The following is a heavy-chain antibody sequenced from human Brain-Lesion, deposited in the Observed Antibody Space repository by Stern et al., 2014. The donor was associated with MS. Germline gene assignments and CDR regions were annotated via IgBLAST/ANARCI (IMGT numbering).Heavy chain of an antibody. CDR2: FDPEDGET. Sequence: QVQLVQSGAEVKKPGASVKVSCKVSGYTLTDLSMHWVRQAPRKGLEWMGGFDPEDGETIYAQKFQGRVTMTEDTSTDTVYMELSSLRSEDTAVYYCATLSPGAGGNYYRHFDYWGQGTLVTVSS. CDR3: ATLSPGAGGNYYRHFDY. V-gene: IGHV1-24*01. J-gene: IGHJ4*02. D-gene: IGHD1-26*01. CDR1: GYTLTDLS.